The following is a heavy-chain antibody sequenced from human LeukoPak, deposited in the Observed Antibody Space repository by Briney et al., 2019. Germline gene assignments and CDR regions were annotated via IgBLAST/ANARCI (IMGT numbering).Heavy chain of an antibody. CDR3: ARGLLRDGYTYTYSFDY. D-gene: IGHD5-18*01. CDR1: GFTVSTNY. V-gene: IGHV3-66*01. J-gene: IGHJ4*02. Sequence: GGSLRLSCAASGFTVSTNYMSWVRQAPGKGLEWVSVVYMGGTTYYTDSVKGRFTISRDSTKNTIYLQMNNLRAEDTAVYYCARGLLRDGYTYTYSFDYWGQGALVTVSS. CDR2: VYMGGTT.